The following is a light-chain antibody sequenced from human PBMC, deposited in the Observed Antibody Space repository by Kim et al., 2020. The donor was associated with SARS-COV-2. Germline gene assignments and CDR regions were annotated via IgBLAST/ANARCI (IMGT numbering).Light chain of an antibody. CDR1: SLRSYY. J-gene: IGLJ2*01. V-gene: IGLV3-19*01. CDR3: NSRDSSGNHLVV. Sequence: LGQKVRITRQGDSLRSYYASWYQQKPGQAPVLVIYGKNKRPSGIPDRFSGSSSGNTASLTITGAQAEDEADYYCNSRDSSGNHLVVFGGGTQLTVL. CDR2: GKN.